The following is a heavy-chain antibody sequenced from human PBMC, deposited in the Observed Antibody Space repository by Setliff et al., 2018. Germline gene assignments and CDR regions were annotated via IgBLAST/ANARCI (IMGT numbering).Heavy chain of an antibody. D-gene: IGHD1-26*01. Sequence: ASVKVSCKASGYAFGSSGISWVRQAPGQGLEWMGWISGSTDNTNYAQKFRGRVTLTKDTSTNTKYMELRSLGSDDTAVYYCARDSHQWDPLYFDSWGQGTLVTVSS. J-gene: IGHJ4*02. CDR3: ARDSHQWDPLYFDS. V-gene: IGHV1-18*01. CDR1: GYAFGSSG. CDR2: ISGSTDNT.